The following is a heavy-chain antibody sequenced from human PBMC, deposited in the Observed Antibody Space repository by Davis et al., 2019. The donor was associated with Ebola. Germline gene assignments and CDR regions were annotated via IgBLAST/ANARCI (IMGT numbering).Heavy chain of an antibody. CDR3: AKDSSGWPYYFDS. J-gene: IGHJ4*02. CDR2: ISYDGGNM. V-gene: IGHV3-30*18. D-gene: IGHD6-19*01. Sequence: GESLKISCAASGFTFTSYGMHWVRQAPGKGLEWVAVISYDGGNMYYADSVKGRFTISRDNSKNTLYLQMNSLRADDKALYYCAKDSSGWPYYFDSWGQGTLVTVSS. CDR1: GFTFTSYG.